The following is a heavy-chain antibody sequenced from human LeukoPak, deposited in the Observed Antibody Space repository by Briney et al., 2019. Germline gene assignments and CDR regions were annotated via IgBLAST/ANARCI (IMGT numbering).Heavy chain of an antibody. CDR2: ISYDGSNK. J-gene: IGHJ6*02. CDR3: AKDGVGLYYYYGMDV. CDR1: GFTFSSYG. D-gene: IGHD1-26*01. Sequence: PGGSLRLSCAASGFTFSSYGMHWVRQAPGKGLEWVAVISYDGSNKYYADSVKGRFTISRDNSKNTLYLQMNSLRAEDTAVYYCAKDGVGLYYYYGMDVWGQGTTVTVSS. V-gene: IGHV3-30*18.